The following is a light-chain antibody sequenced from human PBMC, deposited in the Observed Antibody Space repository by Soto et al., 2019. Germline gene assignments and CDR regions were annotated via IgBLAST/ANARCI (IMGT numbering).Light chain of an antibody. CDR1: QSISSKY. CDR2: GAS. V-gene: IGKV3D-20*02. J-gene: IGKJ1*01. Sequence: EIVLTQSPGTLSLSPGERTTLSCRASQSISSKYLAWYQQKLGQAPRLLIYGASSRATGIPDRFSGSGSGTDFTLTISRLDPEDFAVYYCQQRSNWPPWWTFGQGTKVDIK. CDR3: QQRSNWPPWWT.